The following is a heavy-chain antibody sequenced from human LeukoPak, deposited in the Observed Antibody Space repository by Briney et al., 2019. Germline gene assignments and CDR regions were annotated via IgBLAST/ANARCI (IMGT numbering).Heavy chain of an antibody. CDR1: GYTFTSYD. CDR2: VNPNSGHT. D-gene: IGHD5-18*01. CDR3: ARGKVSSGIQVWLPSY. V-gene: IGHV1-8*02. J-gene: IGHJ4*02. Sequence: ASVKVSCKASGYTFTSYDINWVRQATGQGLEWMGWVNPNSGHTGFAQKFQGRVSMTRDTSISTAYMELSRLRSDDTAVYYCARGKVSSGIQVWLPSYWGQGTLVTVSS.